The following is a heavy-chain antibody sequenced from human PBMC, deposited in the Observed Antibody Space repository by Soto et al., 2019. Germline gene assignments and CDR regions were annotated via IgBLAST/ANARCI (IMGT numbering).Heavy chain of an antibody. CDR1: GGSISSGDYS. Sequence: QLQLQESGSGLVKPSQTLSLTCAVSGGSISSGDYSWNWIRQPPGKGLEWIGYIYYGGSTYYNPSLRSRVTMPVDRSRNQFSLKLNSVTAADTAVYYCARVRREYDNSGPVDYWGQGTLVTVSS. V-gene: IGHV4-30-2*01. J-gene: IGHJ4*02. CDR3: ARVRREYDNSGPVDY. CDR2: IYYGGST. D-gene: IGHD3-22*01.